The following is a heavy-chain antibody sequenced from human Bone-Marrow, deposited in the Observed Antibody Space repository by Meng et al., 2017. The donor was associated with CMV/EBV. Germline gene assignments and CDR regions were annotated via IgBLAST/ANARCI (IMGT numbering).Heavy chain of an antibody. CDR3: ARGVGRITIFGVEP. J-gene: IGHJ5*02. D-gene: IGHD3-3*01. Sequence: SETLSLTCAVYGGSFSGYYWSWIRQPPGKGLEWIGEINHSGSTNYNPSLKSRVTISVDTSKNQFSLKLSSVTAADTAVYYCARGVGRITIFGVEPWGQGTLVTFYS. CDR2: INHSGST. CDR1: GGSFSGYY. V-gene: IGHV4-34*01.